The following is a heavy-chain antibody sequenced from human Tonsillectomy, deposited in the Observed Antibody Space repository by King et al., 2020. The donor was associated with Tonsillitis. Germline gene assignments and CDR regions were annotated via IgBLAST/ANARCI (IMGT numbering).Heavy chain of an antibody. Sequence: QLQESGPGLVNPSETLSLTCTVSGGSISNYYWSWLRQPPGKGLEWIGYIYYSGSTNYNPSLKSRVTISVDTSKNQFSLKLSSVTAADTALYFCARHMQITGTTTLDYWGQGTLVTVSP. J-gene: IGHJ4*02. V-gene: IGHV4-59*08. CDR2: IYYSGST. CDR1: GGSISNYY. D-gene: IGHD1-20*01. CDR3: ARHMQITGTTTLDY.